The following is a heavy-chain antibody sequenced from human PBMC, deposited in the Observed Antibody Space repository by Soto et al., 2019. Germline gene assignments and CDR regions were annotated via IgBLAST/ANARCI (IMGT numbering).Heavy chain of an antibody. V-gene: IGHV5-51*01. CDR2: IYPRDSDI. CDR3: ARSTGSSSWYEYNRFAP. J-gene: IGHJ5*02. D-gene: IGHD6-13*01. CDR1: GYSFITHW. Sequence: GGSLKISCQGSGYSFITHWIGWVRQMPGKGLEWMAIIYPRDSDIRYSPSFQGQVTVSVDKSISTAYLQWSSLKASDTAIYYCARSTGSSSWYEYNRFAPWGEGTLVSVSS.